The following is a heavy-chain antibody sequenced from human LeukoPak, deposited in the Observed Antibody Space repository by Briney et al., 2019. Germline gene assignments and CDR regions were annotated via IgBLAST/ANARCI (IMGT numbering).Heavy chain of an antibody. J-gene: IGHJ3*02. V-gene: IGHV4-59*11. D-gene: IGHD1-26*01. CDR3: PTGRAVGAADAFDI. Sequence: SSESLSLTCNVAGGSISGHYWSWIRQPPGKGLEWIGYIYYSGTTGYKPSLRSRVTMSVDTPKNHFSLKLSSVTAADTAAYYCPTGRAVGAADAFDIWGQGTMVTVSS. CDR2: IYYSGTT. CDR1: GGSISGHY.